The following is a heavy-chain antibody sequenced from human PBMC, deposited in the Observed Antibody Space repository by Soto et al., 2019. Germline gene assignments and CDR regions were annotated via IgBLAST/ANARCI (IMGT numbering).Heavy chain of an antibody. D-gene: IGHD6-13*01. CDR3: ARVGGRYSSSWYVGGYYYYYGMDV. Sequence: GGSLRLSCAASGFTFSSYGMHWVRQAPGKGLEWVAVIWYDGSNKYYADSVKGRFTISRDNSKNTLYLQMNSLRAEDTAVYYCARVGGRYSSSWYVGGYYYYYGMDVWGQGTTVTVSS. J-gene: IGHJ6*02. CDR2: IWYDGSNK. CDR1: GFTFSSYG. V-gene: IGHV3-33*01.